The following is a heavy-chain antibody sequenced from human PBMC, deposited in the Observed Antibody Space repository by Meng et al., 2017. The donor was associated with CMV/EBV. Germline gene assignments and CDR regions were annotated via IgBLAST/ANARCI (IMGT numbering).Heavy chain of an antibody. CDR2: ISGSGGNT. CDR1: GFTFSSYD. CDR3: AREPYYDFWSGYYSGYYGMDV. Sequence: GGSLRLSCAASGFTFSSYDMSWVRQAPGKGLEWVSAISGSGGNTNYADSVKGRFTISRDNAKNSLYLQMNSLRAEDTAVYYCAREPYYDFWSGYYSGYYGMDVWGQGTTVTVSS. D-gene: IGHD3-3*01. V-gene: IGHV3-23*01. J-gene: IGHJ6*02.